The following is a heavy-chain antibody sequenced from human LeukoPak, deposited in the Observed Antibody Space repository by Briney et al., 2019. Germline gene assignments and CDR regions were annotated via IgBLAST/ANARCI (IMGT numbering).Heavy chain of an antibody. Sequence: SETLSLTCAVYGGSFSGRYWSWIRQPPGKGLEWIGEINHSGSTNYNPSLKSRVTISVDTSKNQFSLKLSSVTAADTAVYYCARDGTGPFDYWGQGTLVTVSS. CDR1: GGSFSGRY. D-gene: IGHD3/OR15-3a*01. CDR2: INHSGST. CDR3: ARDGTGPFDY. J-gene: IGHJ4*02. V-gene: IGHV4-34*01.